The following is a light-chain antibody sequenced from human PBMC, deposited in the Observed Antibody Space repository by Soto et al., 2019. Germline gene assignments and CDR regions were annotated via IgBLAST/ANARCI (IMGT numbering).Light chain of an antibody. CDR1: RTVNNY. CDR2: DAF. J-gene: IGKJ5*01. Sequence: IVLTQSPATLYLSPGERATLSCRASRTVNNYLAWYQQKPGQAPRLLIYDAFIRAAGIPARFSGRGSGTDFTLTISNLEPEDFAVYFCQQRSDWPPITFGQGTRVERK. V-gene: IGKV3-11*01. CDR3: QQRSDWPPIT.